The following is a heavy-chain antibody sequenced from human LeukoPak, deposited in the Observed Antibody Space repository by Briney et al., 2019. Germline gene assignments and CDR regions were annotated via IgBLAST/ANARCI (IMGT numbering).Heavy chain of an antibody. V-gene: IGHV3-21*01. CDR3: ARDSRAFCGGDCYSPFDY. CDR2: ISSSNTYI. D-gene: IGHD2-21*02. Sequence: PGGSLRLSCAASGFTFNTYAMNWVRQAPGKELEWVSSISSSNTYIYYAASVKGRFTISRDNAKNSLYLQMNSLRAEDTAVYYCARDSRAFCGGDCYSPFDYWGQGTLVTVSS. J-gene: IGHJ4*02. CDR1: GFTFNTYA.